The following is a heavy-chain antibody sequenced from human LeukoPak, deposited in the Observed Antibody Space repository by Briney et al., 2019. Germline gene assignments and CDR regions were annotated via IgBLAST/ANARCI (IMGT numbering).Heavy chain of an antibody. D-gene: IGHD6-13*01. V-gene: IGHV3-53*01. Sequence: GGSLRPSCAASGFTVSSNYMSWVRQAPGKGLEWVSVIYSGGSTYYADSVKGRLTISRDNSKNTLYLQMNSLRAEDTAVYYCARMGVTAAFTDWFDPWGQGALVTVSS. CDR3: ARMGVTAAFTDWFDP. CDR1: GFTVSSNY. CDR2: IYSGGST. J-gene: IGHJ5*02.